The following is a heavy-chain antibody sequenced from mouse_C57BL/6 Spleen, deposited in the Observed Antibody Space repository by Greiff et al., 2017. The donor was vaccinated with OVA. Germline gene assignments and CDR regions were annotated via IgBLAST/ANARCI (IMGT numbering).Heavy chain of an antibody. CDR2: IYPGDGDT. J-gene: IGHJ4*01. D-gene: IGHD2-9*01. V-gene: IGHV1-82*01. CDR3: ARTYYGYDLYYYAMDY. CDR1: GYAFSSSW. Sequence: VQLQQSGPELVKPGASVKISCKASGYAFSSSWMNWVKQRPGKGLEWIGRIYPGDGDTNYNGKFKGKATLTADKSSSTAYMQLSSLTSEDSAVYFCARTYYGYDLYYYAMDYWGQGTSVTVSS.